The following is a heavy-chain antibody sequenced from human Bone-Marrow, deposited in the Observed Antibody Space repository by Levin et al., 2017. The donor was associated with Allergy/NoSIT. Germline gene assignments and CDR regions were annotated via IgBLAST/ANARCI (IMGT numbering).Heavy chain of an antibody. J-gene: IGHJ6*03. V-gene: IGHV3-43*01. D-gene: IGHD2-15*01. CDR3: AKDYCSGGSCYDYYYYMDV. CDR2: ISWDGTTT. CDR1: GFTFDDYT. Sequence: GGSLRLSCAASGFTFDDYTMHWVRQAPGKGLEWVSLISWDGTTTYYADSVKGRFTISRDNSKNSLYLQMNSLRTEDTALYYCAKDYCSGGSCYDYYYYMDVWGKGTTVTVSS.